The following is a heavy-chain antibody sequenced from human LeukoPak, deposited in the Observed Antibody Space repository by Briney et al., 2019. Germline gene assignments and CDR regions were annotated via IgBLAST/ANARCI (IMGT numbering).Heavy chain of an antibody. CDR3: ARDLMITFGGVIVPGTFDI. Sequence: ASVKVSCKASGYTFTGYYMHWVRQAPGQGLEWMGWINPNSDGTNYAQKFQGWVTMTRDTSISTAYMELSRLRSDDTAVYYCARDLMITFGGVIVPGTFDIWGQGTMVTVSS. V-gene: IGHV1-2*04. CDR1: GYTFTGYY. D-gene: IGHD3-16*02. CDR2: INPNSDGT. J-gene: IGHJ3*02.